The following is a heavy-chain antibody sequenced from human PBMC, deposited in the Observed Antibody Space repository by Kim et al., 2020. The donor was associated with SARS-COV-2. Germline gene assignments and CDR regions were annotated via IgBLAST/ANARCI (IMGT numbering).Heavy chain of an antibody. CDR3: ARDRLAAAGTTNWFDP. V-gene: IGHV3-21*01. D-gene: IGHD6-13*01. J-gene: IGHJ5*02. Sequence: SVKGRFTISKDNAKNTLYLQMNRLRAEDTAVYYCARDRLAAAGTTNWFDPWGQGTLVTVAS.